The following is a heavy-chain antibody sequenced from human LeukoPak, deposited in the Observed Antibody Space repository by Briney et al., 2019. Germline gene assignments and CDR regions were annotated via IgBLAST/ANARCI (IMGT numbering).Heavy chain of an antibody. J-gene: IGHJ5*02. CDR2: INAGNGNT. CDR1: GYTFTSYA. Sequence: ASVTVSCKASGYTFTSYAMHWVRQAPGQRLEWMGWINAGNGNTKYSQKFQGRVTITRDTSASTAYMELSSLRSEDTAVYYCAREFHITMIANWFDPWGQGTLVTVSS. CDR3: AREFHITMIANWFDP. V-gene: IGHV1-3*01. D-gene: IGHD3-22*01.